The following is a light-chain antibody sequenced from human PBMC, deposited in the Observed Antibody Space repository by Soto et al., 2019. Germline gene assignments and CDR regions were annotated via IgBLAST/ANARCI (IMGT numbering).Light chain of an antibody. J-gene: IGKJ4*01. Sequence: EIVLTQSPGTLSLSPGERATLSCRASQSVSSTYLAWYQQKPGQAPRLLIYGASSRATGLPDRFSGSGSGTDFTLTISRLEPEDFAVYYCQQYGSSPPITFGGGTKVEIK. CDR2: GAS. CDR3: QQYGSSPPIT. V-gene: IGKV3-20*01. CDR1: QSVSSTY.